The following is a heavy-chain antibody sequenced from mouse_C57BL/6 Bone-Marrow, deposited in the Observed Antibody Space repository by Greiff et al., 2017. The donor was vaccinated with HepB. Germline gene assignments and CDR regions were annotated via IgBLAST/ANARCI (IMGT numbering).Heavy chain of an antibody. J-gene: IGHJ1*03. Sequence: EVQVVESGGGLVKPGGSLKLSCAASGFIFSRYTMSGARQTPEKRREWVATISGGGGHTYYPDSVKGRFTISRDNAKNTLYLQMSSLRSEDTALYYCARQKFHWYFDVWGTGTTVTVSS. V-gene: IGHV5-9*01. CDR1: GFIFSRYT. CDR3: ARQKFHWYFDV. CDR2: ISGGGGHT.